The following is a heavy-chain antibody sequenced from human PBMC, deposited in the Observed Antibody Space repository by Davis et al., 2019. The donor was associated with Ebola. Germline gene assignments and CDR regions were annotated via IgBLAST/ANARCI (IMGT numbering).Heavy chain of an antibody. V-gene: IGHV3-23*01. D-gene: IGHD6-19*01. CDR2: ISGSGDST. Sequence: GGSLRLSCAASGFTFSGSAMHWVRQASGKGLEWVSGISGSGDSTYYADSVKGRFTISRDNSKSTLSLQMNSLRAEDTAVFYCAKAVGNSGWYNFDYWGQGTLVTVSS. CDR1: GFTFSGSA. CDR3: AKAVGNSGWYNFDY. J-gene: IGHJ4*02.